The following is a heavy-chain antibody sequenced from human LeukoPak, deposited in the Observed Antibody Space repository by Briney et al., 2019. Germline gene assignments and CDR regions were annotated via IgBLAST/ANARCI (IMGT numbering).Heavy chain of an antibody. D-gene: IGHD5-18*01. CDR3: ARVVTAFYFDY. V-gene: IGHV1-46*01. J-gene: IGHJ4*02. CDR1: GYTFTGYY. Sequence: ASVKVSCKASGYTFTGYYMHWVRQAPGQGLEWMGIINPSDGSTIYAQKFQGRVTVTRDMSTSTVYMELSSLRSEDTAVYYCARVVTAFYFDYWGQGTLVTVSS. CDR2: INPSDGST.